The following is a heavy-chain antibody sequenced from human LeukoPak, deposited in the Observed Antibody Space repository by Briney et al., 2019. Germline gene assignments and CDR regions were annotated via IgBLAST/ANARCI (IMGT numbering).Heavy chain of an antibody. V-gene: IGHV3-23*01. CDR3: AKRPEYDSGDYPFEY. J-gene: IGHJ4*02. CDR2: ISRGGNT. Sequence: PGGSLRLSCVASGSSSSTYAENWLMSWVRQAPGKGLEWVSTISRGGNTYYRDSVKGRFTVSGDNSENTLFLQMNNLRAEDTAVYYCAKRPEYDSGDYPFEYWGQGTLVTVSA. CDR1: GSSSSTYA. D-gene: IGHD3-22*01.